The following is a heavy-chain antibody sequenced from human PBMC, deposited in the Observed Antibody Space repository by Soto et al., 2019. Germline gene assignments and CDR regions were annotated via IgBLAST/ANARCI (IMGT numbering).Heavy chain of an antibody. Sequence: QVQLQQWGAGLLKPSETLSLTCAVYGGSFSGYYWSWLRQPPGKGLEWIGEINHSGSTNYNPSLKSRVTIAVDTSKNQFSLKLSSVTAADTAVYYCARDRRDSGSYYVYYYYYYGMDVWGQGTTVTVSS. V-gene: IGHV4-34*01. CDR3: ARDRRDSGSYYVYYYYYYGMDV. J-gene: IGHJ6*02. CDR1: GGSFSGYY. CDR2: INHSGST. D-gene: IGHD1-26*01.